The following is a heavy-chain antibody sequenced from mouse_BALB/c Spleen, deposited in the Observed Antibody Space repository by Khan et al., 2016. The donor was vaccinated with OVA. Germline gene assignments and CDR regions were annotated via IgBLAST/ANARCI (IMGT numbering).Heavy chain of an antibody. CDR3: ARVYYRYDEGYWYFDV. CDR2: INSNGGTS. Sequence: EVQLKESGGGLVQPGGSLKLSCAASGFTFSGYGMSWVRQSPDKRLELVATINSNGGTSYYPDSVKGGFTISRDNAKNTLHLQMSSLKSEDTATYYCARVYYRYDEGYWYFDVWGAGTTVTVSS. D-gene: IGHD2-14*01. V-gene: IGHV5-6-3*01. CDR1: GFTFSGYG. J-gene: IGHJ1*01.